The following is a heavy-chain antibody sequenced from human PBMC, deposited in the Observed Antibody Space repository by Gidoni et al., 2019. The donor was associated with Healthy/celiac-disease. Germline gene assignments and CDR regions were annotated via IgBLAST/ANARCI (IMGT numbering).Heavy chain of an antibody. V-gene: IGHV4-39*01. J-gene: IGHJ2*01. Sequence: QLQLQESGPGLVKPSETLSLTCTVSGGSISSSSYYWGWIRQPPGKGLEWIGSIYYSGSTYYNPSLKSRVTISVDTSKNQFSLKLSSVTAADTAVYYCARLLGGATLGWYFDLWGRGTLVTVSS. CDR2: IYYSGST. D-gene: IGHD3-16*01. CDR3: ARLLGGATLGWYFDL. CDR1: GGSISSSSYY.